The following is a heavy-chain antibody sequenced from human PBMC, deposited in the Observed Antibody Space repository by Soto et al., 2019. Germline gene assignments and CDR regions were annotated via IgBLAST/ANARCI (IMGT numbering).Heavy chain of an antibody. CDR3: ARVSGSYSDFDY. V-gene: IGHV4-30-4*01. CDR1: GGSISSGDYY. CDR2: IYYSGST. J-gene: IGHJ4*02. Sequence: QVQLQESGPGLVKPSQTLSLTCTVSGGSISSGDYYWSWIRQPPGKGLEWIGYIYYSGSTYYNPSLKSRXXIXVXKSKNQFSLKLSSVTAADTAVYYCARVSGSYSDFDYWGQGTLVTVSS. D-gene: IGHD1-26*01.